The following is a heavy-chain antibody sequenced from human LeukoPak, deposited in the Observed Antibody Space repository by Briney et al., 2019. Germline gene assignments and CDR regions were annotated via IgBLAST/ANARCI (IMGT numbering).Heavy chain of an antibody. D-gene: IGHD6-13*01. CDR1: GFTFSSYA. V-gene: IGHV3-23*01. J-gene: IGHJ5*02. CDR2: ITGSGRNT. Sequence: PGGSLRLSCAASGFTFSSYAVSWVRQAPGKGLEWVSTITGSGRNTYYADSVKGRFTISRHNSKNTLYLQMNSLRAEDTAIYYCAKESPVAATGRSWFDPWGQGTLVTVSS. CDR3: AKESPVAATGRSWFDP.